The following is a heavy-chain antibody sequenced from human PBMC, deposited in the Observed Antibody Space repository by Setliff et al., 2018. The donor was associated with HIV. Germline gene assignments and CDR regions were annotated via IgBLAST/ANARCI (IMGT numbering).Heavy chain of an antibody. J-gene: IGHJ6*03. Sequence: SETLSLTCAVSGYSISSGYYWGWIRQPPGKGLEWIASMSHNGKTYYNPSLKSRVTISVDTSKNQISLKMNSVTAADTAVYHCARELSHIVGAPRYMDVWGEETTVTVSS. D-gene: IGHD1-26*01. V-gene: IGHV4-38-2*02. CDR2: MSHNGKT. CDR1: GYSISSGYY. CDR3: ARELSHIVGAPRYMDV.